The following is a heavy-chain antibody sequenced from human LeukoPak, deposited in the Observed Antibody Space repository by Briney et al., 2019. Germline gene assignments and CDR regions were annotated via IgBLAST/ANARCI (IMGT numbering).Heavy chain of an antibody. D-gene: IGHD2-2*01. Sequence: SETLSLTCTVSGGSISSYYWRWIRQPPGKGLEWIGYIYYSGSTNYNPSLKSRVTISVDTSKNQFSLKLSSVTAADTAVYYCARVREDCSSTSCHLRGIDYWGQGTLVTVSS. CDR2: IYYSGST. CDR1: GGSISSYY. CDR3: ARVREDCSSTSCHLRGIDY. J-gene: IGHJ4*02. V-gene: IGHV4-59*01.